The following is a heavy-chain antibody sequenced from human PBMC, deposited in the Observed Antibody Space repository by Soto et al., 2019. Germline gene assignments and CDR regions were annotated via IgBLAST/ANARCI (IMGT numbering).Heavy chain of an antibody. CDR2: INHSGST. V-gene: IGHV4-34*01. CDR1: GGSFSGYY. Sequence: SETLSLTCAVYGGSFSGYYWSWIRQPQGKGLEWIGEINHSGSTNYNPSLKSRVTISVDTSKNQFSLKLSSVTAADTAVYYCARGSTNCSGGSCPNYYYYYGMDVWGQGTTATVSS. CDR3: ARGSTNCSGGSCPNYYYYYGMDV. D-gene: IGHD2-15*01. J-gene: IGHJ6*02.